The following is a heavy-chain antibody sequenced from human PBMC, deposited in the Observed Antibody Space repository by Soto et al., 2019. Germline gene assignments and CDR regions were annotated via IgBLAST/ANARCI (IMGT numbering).Heavy chain of an antibody. CDR1: GFTFSSYW. V-gene: IGHV3-74*01. CDR2: IHNDGSTT. J-gene: IGHJ4*01. CDR3: ARDNWNSY. D-gene: IGHD1-7*01. Sequence: HPGGSLRLSCAASGFTFSSYWMHWVRQAAGKGLMWVSRIHNDGSTTRYADSVKGRFTISRDNAKNTLYLQMSSLRVEDTAVYYCARDNWNSYWGQGTLVTVSS.